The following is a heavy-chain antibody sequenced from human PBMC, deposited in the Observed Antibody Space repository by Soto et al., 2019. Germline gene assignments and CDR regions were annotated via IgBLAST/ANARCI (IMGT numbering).Heavy chain of an antibody. Sequence: GGSLRLSCAASGFTFSSYGMHWVRQAPGKGLEWVAVIWYDGSNKYYADSVKGRFTISRDNSKNTLYLQMNSLRAEDTAVYYCARAEEMATIYGMDVWGQGTTVTVSS. CDR1: GFTFSSYG. V-gene: IGHV3-33*01. CDR3: ARAEEMATIYGMDV. CDR2: IWYDGSNK. J-gene: IGHJ6*02. D-gene: IGHD5-12*01.